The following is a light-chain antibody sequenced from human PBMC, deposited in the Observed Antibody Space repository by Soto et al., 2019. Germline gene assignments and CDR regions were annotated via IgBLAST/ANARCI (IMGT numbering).Light chain of an antibody. CDR1: SSDVGHSNY. J-gene: IGLJ3*02. CDR2: DVN. V-gene: IGLV2-11*01. Sequence: QSALTQPRSVSGSPGQSVTISCTGTSSDVGHSNYVSWYQHHPGKAPKLIIFDVNERPSGVPDRFSGSKSGNTASLTISGLQAEDEGDYYCSSYTSSSTWVFGGGTKLTVL. CDR3: SSYTSSSTWV.